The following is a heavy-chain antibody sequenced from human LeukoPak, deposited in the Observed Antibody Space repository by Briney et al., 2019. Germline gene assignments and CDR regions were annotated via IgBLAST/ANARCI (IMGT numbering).Heavy chain of an antibody. CDR3: AREGFLVGAIAYHY. Sequence: PSQTLSLTCTVSGGSISSGGYYWSWIRQHPGKGLEWIGNIYYSGSTYYNPSLKSRVTISVDTSKNQFFLKLSSVTAADTAVYYCAREGFLVGAIAYHYWGQGSLVTVSS. V-gene: IGHV4-31*03. D-gene: IGHD1-26*01. J-gene: IGHJ4*02. CDR2: IYYSGST. CDR1: GGSISSGGYY.